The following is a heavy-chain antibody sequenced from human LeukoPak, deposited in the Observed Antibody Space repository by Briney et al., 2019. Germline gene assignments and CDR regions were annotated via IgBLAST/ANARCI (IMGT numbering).Heavy chain of an antibody. CDR3: AKDVAATVTTFLFDY. Sequence: PGGSLRPSCAASGLTFSSYAMSWVRQAPGKGLEWVSAISGSGGSTYYADSVKGRFTISRDNSKNTLYLQMNSLRAEDTAVYYCAKDVAATVTTFLFDYWGQGTLVTVSS. CDR1: GLTFSSYA. CDR2: ISGSGGST. D-gene: IGHD4-17*01. J-gene: IGHJ4*02. V-gene: IGHV3-23*01.